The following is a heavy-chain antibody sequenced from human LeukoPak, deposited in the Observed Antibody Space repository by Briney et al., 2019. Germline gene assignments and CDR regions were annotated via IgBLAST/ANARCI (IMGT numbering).Heavy chain of an antibody. V-gene: IGHV3-21*06. CDR1: GYTFSTYS. CDR3: ARELPFDY. CDR2: ISSRSSYI. D-gene: IGHD2-15*01. Sequence: GGSLRLSCATSGYTFSTYSMNWVRQAPGKGLEWVSSISSRSSYIYYADSVKGRFTISRDNAKNSLYLQMQSLRAEDTAVYYCARELPFDYWGQGTLVTVSS. J-gene: IGHJ4*02.